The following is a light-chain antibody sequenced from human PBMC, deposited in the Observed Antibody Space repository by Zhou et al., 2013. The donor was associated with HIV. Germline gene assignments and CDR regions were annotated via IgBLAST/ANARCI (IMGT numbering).Light chain of an antibody. V-gene: IGKV1-17*01. CDR3: LQHNVYPWT. J-gene: IGKJ1*01. CDR2: AAS. Sequence: MTQSPATLSASVGDKVTITCRASQGISHDLGWYQQKPGEPPKRLIYAASSLQNGVPSRFSGSGSGTDFTLTIDSLQPEDFGTYYCLQHNVYPWTFGRGTRVDI. CDR1: QGISHD.